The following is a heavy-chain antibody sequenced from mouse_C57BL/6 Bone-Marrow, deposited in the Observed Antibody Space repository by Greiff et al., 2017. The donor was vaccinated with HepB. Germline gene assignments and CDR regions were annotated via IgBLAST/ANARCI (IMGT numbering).Heavy chain of an antibody. V-gene: IGHV1-59*01. CDR3: ASNWEKAY. D-gene: IGHD4-1*01. J-gene: IGHJ3*01. CDR2: IDPSDSYT. Sequence: QVQLQQPGAELVRPGTSVKLSCKASGYTFTSYWMHWVKQRPGQGLEWIGVIDPSDSYTNYNQKFKGNATLTVDTSSSTAYMQLSSLASEDSAVYYCASNWEKAYWGQGTLVTVSA. CDR1: GYTFTSYW.